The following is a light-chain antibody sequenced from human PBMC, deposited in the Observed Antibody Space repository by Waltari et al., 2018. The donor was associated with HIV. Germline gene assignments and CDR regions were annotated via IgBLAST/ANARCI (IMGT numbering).Light chain of an antibody. V-gene: IGKV1-5*03. CDR2: KAS. CDR3: QQYYSDPYT. CDR1: QTISSR. Sequence: DIQMTQSPSTLSASVGTRVTITCRASQTISSRLAWYQQKPGKAPRLLIYKASDLETGVQSTFSGSGSGTEFTLTISSLRPDDFASYYCQQYYSDPYTFGQGTKLEIK. J-gene: IGKJ2*01.